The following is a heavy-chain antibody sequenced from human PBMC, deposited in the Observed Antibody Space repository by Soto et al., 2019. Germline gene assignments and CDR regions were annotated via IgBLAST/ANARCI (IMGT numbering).Heavy chain of an antibody. CDR3: ASSRYYGSGSYYALDY. V-gene: IGHV1-8*01. J-gene: IGHJ4*02. D-gene: IGHD3-10*01. Sequence: GASVKVSCKASGYTFTSFVINWVRQATGQGLEWMGWMNPNSGNTDYAQKFQGRVTMTRNTSISTAYMELSSLRSEDTAVYYCASSRYYGSGSYYALDYWGQGTLVTVSS. CDR2: MNPNSGNT. CDR1: GYTFTSFV.